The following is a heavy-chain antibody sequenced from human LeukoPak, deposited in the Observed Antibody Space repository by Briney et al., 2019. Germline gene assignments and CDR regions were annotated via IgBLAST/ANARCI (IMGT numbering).Heavy chain of an antibody. D-gene: IGHD3-3*01. Sequence: GGSLRLSCAPSGFTFSRHGMHWVRQAPGKGLEWVAIISNDGSRKYYAHSVEGRFTISRDNSKNTLYLQVDSLRAEDTAVYYCARDRAWSYFDYWGQGTLVTVSS. J-gene: IGHJ4*02. V-gene: IGHV3-30*03. CDR3: ARDRAWSYFDY. CDR1: GFTFSRHG. CDR2: ISNDGSRK.